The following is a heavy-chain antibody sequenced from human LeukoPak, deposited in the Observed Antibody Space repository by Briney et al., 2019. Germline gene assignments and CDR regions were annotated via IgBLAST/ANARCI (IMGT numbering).Heavy chain of an antibody. V-gene: IGHV3-23*01. Sequence: GGSLRLSCAASGFIFSSCATGWDSPLPGKGLEWVSAISGTVGSTYYADSVKGRFTITRDNSKNTLYLQINSLRDEDTAVYYCAKDDAWLQYNDWGQGTLVTVSS. D-gene: IGHD5-24*01. CDR2: ISGTVGST. J-gene: IGHJ4*02. CDR3: AKDDAWLQYND. CDR1: GFIFSSCA.